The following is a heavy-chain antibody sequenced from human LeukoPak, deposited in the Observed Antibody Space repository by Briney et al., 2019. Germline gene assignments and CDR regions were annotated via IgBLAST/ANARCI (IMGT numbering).Heavy chain of an antibody. CDR1: GGSFSGYY. Sequence: SETLSLTCAVYGGSFSGYYWSWIRQPPGKGLEWIGEINHSGSTNYNPSLNSRVTISIDTSKSQFSLKLNSVTAADTAVFYCARVNPYYYYMDVWGKGTAVTISS. J-gene: IGHJ6*03. D-gene: IGHD1-14*01. CDR3: ARVNPYYYYMDV. V-gene: IGHV4-34*01. CDR2: INHSGST.